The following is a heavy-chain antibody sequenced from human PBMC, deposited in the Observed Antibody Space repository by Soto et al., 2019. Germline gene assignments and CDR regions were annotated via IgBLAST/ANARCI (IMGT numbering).Heavy chain of an antibody. CDR1: GGSISSSSYY. Sequence: QLQLQESGPGLVKPSETLSLTCTVSGGSISSSSYYWGWIRQPPGKGLEWIGSIYYSGSTYYNPSLKSRVTISVDTSKNQFSLKLSSVTAADTAVYYCARHKYGGSGWPQEYYFDYWGQGTLVTVSS. D-gene: IGHD6-19*01. V-gene: IGHV4-39*01. CDR3: ARHKYGGSGWPQEYYFDY. J-gene: IGHJ4*02. CDR2: IYYSGST.